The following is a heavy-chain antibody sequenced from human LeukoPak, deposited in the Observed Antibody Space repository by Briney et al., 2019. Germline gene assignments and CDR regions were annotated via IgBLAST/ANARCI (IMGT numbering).Heavy chain of an antibody. J-gene: IGHJ4*02. CDR1: GFTFSSYG. Sequence: SGGSLGLSCAASGFTFSSYGMHWVRQAPGKGLEWVAVISYDGSNKYYADSVKGRFTVSRDNSKNTLYLQMHSLRVEDTAVYYCARDYPADYWGQGTLVTVSS. CDR2: ISYDGSNK. V-gene: IGHV3-30*03. CDR3: ARDYPADY.